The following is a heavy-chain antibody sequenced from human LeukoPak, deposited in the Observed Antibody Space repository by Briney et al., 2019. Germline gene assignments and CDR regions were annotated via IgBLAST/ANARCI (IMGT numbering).Heavy chain of an antibody. CDR3: ARVRAVSVSFDS. CDR2: IHTSGSA. V-gene: IGHV4-61*02. J-gene: IGHJ4*02. CDR1: GGSISSGSYY. Sequence: SQTLSLTCTVSGGSISSGSYYWSWIRQPAGKGLEWIGRIHTSGSANYNPSLKSRFTISVDTSENRFSLRLSSLSAADTAVYCARVRAVSVSFDSWGQGTLVTVSS. D-gene: IGHD6-19*01.